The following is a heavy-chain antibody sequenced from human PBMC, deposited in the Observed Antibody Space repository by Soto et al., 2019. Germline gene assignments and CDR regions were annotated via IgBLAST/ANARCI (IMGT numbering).Heavy chain of an antibody. V-gene: IGHV3-7*03. CDR1: GFSFSSAW. J-gene: IGHJ4*02. CDR2: MNEDGSER. CDR3: ARDRAYSRFDY. Sequence: EVQLVESGGGLVQPGGSLRLSCAVSGFSFSSAWMTWIRQAPGKGLERVAIMNEDGSERYYVDSVKGRFTISRDNAKNALFLQMNSLRVEDTAVYFCARDRAYSRFDYWGPGSLVNVSS. D-gene: IGHD3-16*01.